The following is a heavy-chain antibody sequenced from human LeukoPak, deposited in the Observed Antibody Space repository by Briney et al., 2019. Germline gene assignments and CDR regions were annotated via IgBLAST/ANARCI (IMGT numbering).Heavy chain of an antibody. J-gene: IGHJ5*02. CDR2: IYYSGNT. CDR3: ARVRGPDGWFAP. CDR1: GGSIDRSSYY. Sequence: SETLSLTYTVSGGSIDRSSYYWGWIRQPPGKGLEWIGSIYYSGNTYYNSSLKSRITISVNTTKNQVALKLSSVTAADTAVYYCARVRGPDGWFAPWGQGTLVSVSS. V-gene: IGHV4-39*01.